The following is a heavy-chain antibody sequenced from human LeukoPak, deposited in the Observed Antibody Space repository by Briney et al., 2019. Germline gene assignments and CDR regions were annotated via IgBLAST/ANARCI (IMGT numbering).Heavy chain of an antibody. Sequence: ASVKVSRKASGYTLTAYYMHWVRQAPGQGLEWMGWINPNTGGTNYAQKFQGRVTITRDTPISTAYMELSRLRSDDTAVYYCARVISGDENFQHWGQGTLVTVSS. D-gene: IGHD3-10*01. J-gene: IGHJ1*01. V-gene: IGHV1-2*02. CDR3: ARVISGDENFQH. CDR1: GYTLTAYY. CDR2: INPNTGGT.